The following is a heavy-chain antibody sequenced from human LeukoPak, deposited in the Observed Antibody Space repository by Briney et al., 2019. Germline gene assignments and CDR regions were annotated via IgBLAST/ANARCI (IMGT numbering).Heavy chain of an antibody. CDR2: ITPFNGNT. J-gene: IGHJ3*02. CDR1: GYTFTYRY. D-gene: IGHD4-17*01. V-gene: IGHV1-45*02. Sequence: ASVKVSCKASGYTFTYRYLHWVRQAPGQALEWMGWITPFNGNTNYAQKFQDRVTITRDRSMSTAYMELSSLRSEDTAMYYCATPASQTYGDYLGAFDIWGQGTMVTVSS. CDR3: ATPASQTYGDYLGAFDI.